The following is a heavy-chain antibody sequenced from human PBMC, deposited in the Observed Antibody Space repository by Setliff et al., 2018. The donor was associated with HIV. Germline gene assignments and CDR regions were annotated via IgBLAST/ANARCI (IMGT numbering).Heavy chain of an antibody. CDR2: IYYSGST. J-gene: IGHJ2*01. CDR3: AREYSSSSANWYFDL. D-gene: IGHD6-6*01. V-gene: IGHV4-59*01. CDR1: GGSISSYY. Sequence: PSETLSLTCTVSGGSISSYYWSWIRQPPGKGLEWIGYIYYSGSTNYNPSLKSRVTISVDTSKNQFSLKLSSVTAADTAVYYCAREYSSSSANWYFDLWGRGTLVTVSS.